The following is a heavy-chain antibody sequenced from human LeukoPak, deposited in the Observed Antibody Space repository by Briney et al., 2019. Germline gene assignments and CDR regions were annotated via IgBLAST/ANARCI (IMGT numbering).Heavy chain of an antibody. CDR1: GYSIGSGFY. Sequence: SETLSLTCAVSGYSIGSGFYWGWIRQPPGKGLEWIGGIFHSGSTYYNPSLKSRVTISVDTSKNQFSLKLSSVTAADTALYYCARASGSYGSGSYYYSGMDVWGKGTTVTVSS. D-gene: IGHD3-10*01. V-gene: IGHV4-38-2*01. J-gene: IGHJ6*04. CDR2: IFHSGST. CDR3: ARASGSYGSGSYYYSGMDV.